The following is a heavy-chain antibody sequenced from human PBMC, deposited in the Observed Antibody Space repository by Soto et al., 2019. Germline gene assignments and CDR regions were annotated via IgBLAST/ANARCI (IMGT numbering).Heavy chain of an antibody. CDR2: ISGSGGST. Sequence: PGGSLRLSCAASGFPFSSYAMSLVRQAPGKGLEWVSAISGSGGSTYYADSVKGRFTISRDNSKNTLYLQMNSLRAEDTAVYYCAKGRFGELLWSWFDPWGQGTLVTVSS. V-gene: IGHV3-23*01. CDR1: GFPFSSYA. CDR3: AKGRFGELLWSWFDP. J-gene: IGHJ5*02. D-gene: IGHD3-10*01.